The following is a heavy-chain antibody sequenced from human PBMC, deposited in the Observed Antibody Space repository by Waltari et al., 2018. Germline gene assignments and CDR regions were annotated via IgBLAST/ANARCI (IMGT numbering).Heavy chain of an antibody. CDR1: GGYISSGSYD. V-gene: IGHV4-61*02. CDR3: AREVGYPPNYYYGMDV. Sequence: QVQLQESGPGLVKPSQTLSLTCTVSGGYISSGSYDWSWIRQPAGKGLEWIGRIYTSGSTNYNPSLKSRVTISVDTSKNQFSLKLSSVTAADTAVYYCAREVGYPPNYYYGMDVWGQGTTVTVSS. D-gene: IGHD5-18*01. CDR2: IYTSGST. J-gene: IGHJ6*02.